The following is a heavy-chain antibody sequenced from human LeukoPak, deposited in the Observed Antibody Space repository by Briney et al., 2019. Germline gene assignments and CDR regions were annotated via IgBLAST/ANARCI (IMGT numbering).Heavy chain of an antibody. CDR2: INWNGGST. CDR3: ARGFPLQYGMDV. J-gene: IGHJ6*02. D-gene: IGHD5-24*01. V-gene: IGHV3-20*01. CDR1: GFTFEDYG. Sequence: GGSLRLSCAASGFTFEDYGMSWVRQAPGEGLEWVSGINWNGGSTGYADSVKGRFTISRDNAKNSLYLQMNSLRAEDTALYHCARGFPLQYGMDVWGQGTTVTVSS.